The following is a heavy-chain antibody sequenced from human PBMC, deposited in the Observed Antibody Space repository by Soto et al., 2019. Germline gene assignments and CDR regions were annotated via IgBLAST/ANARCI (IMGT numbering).Heavy chain of an antibody. CDR2: ISGSGGST. J-gene: IGHJ6*03. Sequence: PGGSLRLSCAASGFTFSSYAMSWVRQAPGKGLEWVSAISGSGGSTYYADSVKGRFTISRDNSKNTLYLQMNSLRAEDTAVYYCAKFGPEAYYYYYMDVWGKGTTVTGLL. CDR3: AKFGPEAYYYYYMDV. CDR1: GFTFSSYA. V-gene: IGHV3-23*01. D-gene: IGHD3-16*01.